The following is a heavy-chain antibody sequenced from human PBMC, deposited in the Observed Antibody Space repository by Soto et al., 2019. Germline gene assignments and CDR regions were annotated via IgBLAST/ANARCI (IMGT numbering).Heavy chain of an antibody. CDR1: GFTFSDYG. CDR3: ARPLGGNAMRYFDL. CDR2: IWYDGTNK. V-gene: IGHV3-33*01. Sequence: QVHLVESGGGVVQPGRSLRLSCAASGFTFSDYGMHWVRQAPGQGLEWVALIWYDGTNKYYADSVKGRFTISRDNSKNTLFLQMSSLRAEDTAVYYCARPLGGNAMRYFDLWGRGTLVTVSS. J-gene: IGHJ2*01. D-gene: IGHD2-15*01.